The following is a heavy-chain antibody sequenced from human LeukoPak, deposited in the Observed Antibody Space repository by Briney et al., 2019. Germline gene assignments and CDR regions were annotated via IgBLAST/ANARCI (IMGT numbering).Heavy chain of an antibody. Sequence: EGSLRLSCAASGFTFDDYGMSWVRQAPGKGLEWVSGINWNGGSTGYADSVKGRFTISRDNAKNSLYLQMNSLRAEDTALYYCARDQDYYGSGSYYPYYFDYWGQGTLVTVSS. CDR2: INWNGGST. CDR1: GFTFDDYG. D-gene: IGHD3-10*01. CDR3: ARDQDYYGSGSYYPYYFDY. V-gene: IGHV3-20*04. J-gene: IGHJ4*02.